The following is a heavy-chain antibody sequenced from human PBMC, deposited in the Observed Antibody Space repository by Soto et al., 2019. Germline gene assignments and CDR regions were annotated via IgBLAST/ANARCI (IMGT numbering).Heavy chain of an antibody. J-gene: IGHJ4*02. CDR3: AKGYTWNYCDY. CDR2: ISGSGGDT. V-gene: IGHV3-23*01. D-gene: IGHD1-20*01. Sequence: GGSLRLSCAASGFTFSSYAMTWVRQAPGKGLEWVSGISGSGGDTDYADSVKGRFTISRDNSKNTLYLQMNSLRAEDTAIYYCAKGYTWNYCDYWGQGTLVTVSS. CDR1: GFTFSSYA.